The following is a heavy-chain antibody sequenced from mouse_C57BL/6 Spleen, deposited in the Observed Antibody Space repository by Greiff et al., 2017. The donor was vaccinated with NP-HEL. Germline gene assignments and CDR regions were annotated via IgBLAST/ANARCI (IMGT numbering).Heavy chain of an antibody. Sequence: QVQLQQPGAELVKPGASVKLSCKASGYTFTSYWMHWVQQRPGQGLEWIGMIHPNGGSTNYTDKFKGKGTLTVDKSSNTAYLQLSSLTSEDSAVYDCASPVTTVVAKLGYWGQGTTLTVSS. CDR1: GYTFTSYW. CDR2: IHPNGGST. V-gene: IGHV1-64*01. D-gene: IGHD1-1*01. J-gene: IGHJ2*01. CDR3: ASPVTTVVAKLGY.